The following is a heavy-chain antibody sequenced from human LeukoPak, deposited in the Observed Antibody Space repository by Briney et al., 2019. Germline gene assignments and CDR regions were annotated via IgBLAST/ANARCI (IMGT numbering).Heavy chain of an antibody. Sequence: ASVKVSCKASGYTFTSYAMHWVRQAPGQRLEWMGWINAGSGNTKYSQEFQGRVTITRDTSASTAYMELSSLRSEDMAVYYCAREFGYCSGGSCYSGWFDPWGQGTLVTVSS. CDR3: AREFGYCSGGSCYSGWFDP. D-gene: IGHD2-15*01. J-gene: IGHJ5*02. CDR1: GYTFTSYA. V-gene: IGHV1-3*03. CDR2: INAGSGNT.